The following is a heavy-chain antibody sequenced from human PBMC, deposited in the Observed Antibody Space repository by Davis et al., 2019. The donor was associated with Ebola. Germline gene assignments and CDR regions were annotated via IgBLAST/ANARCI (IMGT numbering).Heavy chain of an antibody. CDR2: MSSSGTGI. V-gene: IGHV3-23*01. D-gene: IGHD4-17*01. CDR3: AKGSLYGSRSITAGMDV. J-gene: IGHJ6*02. CDR1: GFTFISSS. Sequence: PGGSLRLSCAASGFTFISSSMTWVRQAPGKGLEWVAGMSSSGTGIYYADSVKGRFTFSRDNSKNTLYLQMNNLRVEDTAVYYCAKGSLYGSRSITAGMDVWGQGTTVTVSS.